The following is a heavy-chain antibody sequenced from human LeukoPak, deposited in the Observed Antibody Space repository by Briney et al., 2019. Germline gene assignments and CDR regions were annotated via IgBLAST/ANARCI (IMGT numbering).Heavy chain of an antibody. J-gene: IGHJ4*02. V-gene: IGHV3-30*02. CDR2: IRYDGSNK. D-gene: IGHD6-19*01. CDR1: GFTFSSYG. Sequence: GGSLRLSCAASGFTFSSYGMHWVRQAPGKGLEGVAFIRYDGSNKYYADSVKGRFTISRDNSKNTLYLQMNSLRAEDTAVYYCAKRPSSGWYVHYWGQGTLVTVSS. CDR3: AKRPSSGWYVHY.